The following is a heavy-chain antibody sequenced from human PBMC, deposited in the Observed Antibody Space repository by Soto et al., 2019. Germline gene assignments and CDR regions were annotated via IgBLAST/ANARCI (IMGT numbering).Heavy chain of an antibody. CDR1: GYTFTCYY. V-gene: IGHV1-2*04. CDR3: ARGGSRTTVTGPRYYMDV. CDR2: INPNSGGT. J-gene: IGHJ6*03. D-gene: IGHD4-17*01. Sequence: ASVKVSCKASGYTFTCYYMHWVRQAPGQGLEWMGWINPNSGGTNYAQKFQGWVTMTRDTSISTAYTELSRLRSDDTAVYCCARGGSRTTVTGPRYYMDVWGKGTTVTVSS.